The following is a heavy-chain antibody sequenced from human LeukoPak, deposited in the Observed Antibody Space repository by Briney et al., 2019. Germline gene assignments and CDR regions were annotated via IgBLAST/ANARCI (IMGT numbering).Heavy chain of an antibody. CDR3: ARGGANWNDGEPFDY. J-gene: IGHJ4*02. D-gene: IGHD1-1*01. V-gene: IGHV4-59*01. CDR2: IYYSGST. Sequence: SETLSLTCTVSGGSISSYYWSWIRQPPGKGLEWIGYIYYSGSTNYNPSLKSRVTISVDTSKNQFSLKLRSVTAADTAVYYCARGGANWNDGEPFDYWGQGTLVTVSS. CDR1: GGSISSYY.